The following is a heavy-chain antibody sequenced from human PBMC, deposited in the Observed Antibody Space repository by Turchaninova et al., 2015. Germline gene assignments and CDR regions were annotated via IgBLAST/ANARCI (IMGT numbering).Heavy chain of an antibody. CDR3: ARHGWYYFDY. Sequence: QLQLQESGPGLGKPSETLSLTCTVSGGSISSSSYYWGWIRQPPGKGREWIGSIFYSGSTYYNPPRKSRVTISVDTSKHQFSLKLSSVTAADTAVYYCARHGWYYFDYWGQGTLVTVSS. CDR2: IFYSGST. CDR1: GGSISSSSYY. V-gene: IGHV4-39*07. D-gene: IGHD2-15*01. J-gene: IGHJ4*02.